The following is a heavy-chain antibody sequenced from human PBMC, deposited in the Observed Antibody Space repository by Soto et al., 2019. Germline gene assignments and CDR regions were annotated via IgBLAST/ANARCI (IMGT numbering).Heavy chain of an antibody. V-gene: IGHV4-4*02. CDR1: GGSISSSNW. CDR2: IYHSGST. D-gene: IGHD3-22*01. Sequence: PSETLSLTCAVSGGSISSSNWWSWVRQPPGKGLEWIGEIYHSGSTNYNPSLKSRVTISVDTSKNQFSLTLTSVTAADTAVYYCAREQKKDPYYYDSSGPFDYWGQGTLVTVSS. CDR3: AREQKKDPYYYDSSGPFDY. J-gene: IGHJ4*02.